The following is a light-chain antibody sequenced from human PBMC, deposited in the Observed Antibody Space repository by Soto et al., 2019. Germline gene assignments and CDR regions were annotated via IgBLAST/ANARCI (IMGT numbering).Light chain of an antibody. V-gene: IGKV3-20*01. J-gene: IGKJ2*01. Sequence: EVVLTQFPGTLSLSPGARATLSCRTSEAIGYNYLAWYRQQSGLAPTLLIYDASTRAPGIPDRFSGSGSGTDFTLTISRLEPGDFAVYYCQQYDTSYTFGPGTRLEI. CDR1: EAIGYNY. CDR2: DAS. CDR3: QQYDTSYT.